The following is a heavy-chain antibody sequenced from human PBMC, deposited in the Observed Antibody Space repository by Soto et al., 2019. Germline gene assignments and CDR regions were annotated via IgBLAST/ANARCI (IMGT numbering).Heavy chain of an antibody. CDR2: MYPGDSDT. D-gene: IGHD3-3*01. J-gene: IGHJ4*02. CDR3: ARLPRDCNKTSCYYADH. Sequence: PGESLKVSCRGSGYDFIANWFGGVRQLPGRGLEWVGIMYPGDSDTRYNPSLQGHVTLSVDVTVSTAFLQWRSLETSDTGMYFCARLPRDCNKTSCYYADHWGQGTQVTVSS. CDR1: GYDFIANW. V-gene: IGHV5-51*01.